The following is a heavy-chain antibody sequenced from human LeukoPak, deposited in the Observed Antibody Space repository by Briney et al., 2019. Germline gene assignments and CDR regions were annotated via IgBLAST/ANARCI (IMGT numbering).Heavy chain of an antibody. V-gene: IGHV3-33*08. CDR1: GFTFSNYA. Sequence: GGSLRLSCAASGFTFSNYAMSWVRQAPGKGLEWVAVIWYDGSNKYYADSVKGRFTISRDNSKNTLYLQMNSLKTEDTAVYYCVSCMGTSRSPADFWGQGTLVTVSS. CDR3: VSCMGTSRSPADF. D-gene: IGHD3-10*01. CDR2: IWYDGSNK. J-gene: IGHJ4*02.